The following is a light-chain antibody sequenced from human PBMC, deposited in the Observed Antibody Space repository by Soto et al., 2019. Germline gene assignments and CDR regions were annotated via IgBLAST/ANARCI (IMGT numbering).Light chain of an antibody. Sequence: ETVLTQSPATLSLSPGERATLSCRASESVSNSLAWYQHKPGQAPRLLIYNASNRATGIPARFSGSWSGTDFTLTISSLEPEDVAVYFCQQSYSTPRTFGGGTKVDI. V-gene: IGKV3-11*01. CDR2: NAS. J-gene: IGKJ4*01. CDR1: ESVSNS. CDR3: QQSYSTPRT.